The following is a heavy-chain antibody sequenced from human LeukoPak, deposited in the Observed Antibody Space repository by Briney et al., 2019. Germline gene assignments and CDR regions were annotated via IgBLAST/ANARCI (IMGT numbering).Heavy chain of an antibody. V-gene: IGHV3-66*01. D-gene: IGHD2-15*01. CDR2: IRSGGDT. CDR1: GFNVSSND. Sequence: PGGSLRLSCAASGFNVSSNDMTWVRQTPGNGLEWVATIRSGGDTYYADSVKGRFTVSRDKSKNTLYLQISSLRAEDTAVFYCARDRPGAAYSDYWGQGTLVIVSS. CDR3: ARDRPGAAYSDY. J-gene: IGHJ4*02.